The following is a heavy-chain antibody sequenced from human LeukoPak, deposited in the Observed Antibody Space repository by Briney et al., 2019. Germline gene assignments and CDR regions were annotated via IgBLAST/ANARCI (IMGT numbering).Heavy chain of an antibody. V-gene: IGHV3-21*01. CDR3: ARAATYGSGSYTDY. D-gene: IGHD3-10*01. J-gene: IGHJ4*02. CDR1: GFTFSSYS. CDR2: TSSSSSYI. Sequence: GGSLRLSCAASGFTFSSYSMNWVRQAPGKGLEWVSSTSSSSSYIYYADSVKGRFTISRDNAKNSLYLQMNSLRAEDTAVYYCARAATYGSGSYTDYWGQGTLVTVSS.